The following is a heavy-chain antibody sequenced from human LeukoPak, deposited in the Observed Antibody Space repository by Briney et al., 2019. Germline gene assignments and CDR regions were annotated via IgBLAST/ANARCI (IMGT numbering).Heavy chain of an antibody. J-gene: IGHJ4*02. Sequence: GESLKISCKGSEYTFTNYWIGWVRQMPGKGLEWMGIIYPGDSDTTYSPSFQGQVTMSDDKSISTAYLQWSSLKASDTAMYYCARLPDCSGGSCEGMEYWGQGTLVTVSS. CDR1: EYTFTNYW. CDR2: IYPGDSDT. CDR3: ARLPDCSGGSCEGMEY. V-gene: IGHV5-51*01. D-gene: IGHD2-15*01.